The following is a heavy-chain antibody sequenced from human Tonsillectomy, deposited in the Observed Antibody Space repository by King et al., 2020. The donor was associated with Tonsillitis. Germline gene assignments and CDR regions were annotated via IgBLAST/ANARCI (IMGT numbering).Heavy chain of an antibody. J-gene: IGHJ2*01. CDR2: IYYSGST. CDR3: ARPYSNSFWFFDL. CDR1: GGSISSYY. Sequence: VQLQESGPGLVKPSETLSLTCAVSGGSISSYYWSWIRQPPGKGLEWIGFIYYSGSTNSNPSLKSRVTMSLDTSKNHFPLRLSSVTAADPAVYYCARPYSNSFWFFDLWGRGTLVTVSS. D-gene: IGHD6-6*01. V-gene: IGHV4-59*08.